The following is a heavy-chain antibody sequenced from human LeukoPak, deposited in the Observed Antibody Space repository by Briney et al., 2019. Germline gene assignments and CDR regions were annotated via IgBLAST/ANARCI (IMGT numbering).Heavy chain of an antibody. CDR1: GFTFSSYA. D-gene: IGHD2-15*01. Sequence: PGGSLRLSCAASGFTFSSYAMHWVRQAPGKGLEYVSAISSNGGSTYYANSVKGRFTISRDNSKNTLYLQMGSLRAEDMAVYYCATQVHRYCSGGSCYAIDYWGQGTLVTVSS. J-gene: IGHJ4*02. CDR2: ISSNGGST. CDR3: ATQVHRYCSGGSCYAIDY. V-gene: IGHV3-64*01.